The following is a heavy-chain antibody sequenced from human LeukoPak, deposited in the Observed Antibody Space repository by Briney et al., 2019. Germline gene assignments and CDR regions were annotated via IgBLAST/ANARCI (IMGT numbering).Heavy chain of an antibody. D-gene: IGHD3-22*01. V-gene: IGHV3-30-3*01. Sequence: PGGSLRLSCAASGFTFSSYAMHWVRQAPGKGLEWVAVISYDGSNKYYADSVKGRFTISRDNSKNTLYLQMNSLRAEDTAVYYCARDYYYDSSGILDYWGQGTLITVSS. CDR1: GFTFSSYA. CDR2: ISYDGSNK. CDR3: ARDYYYDSSGILDY. J-gene: IGHJ4*02.